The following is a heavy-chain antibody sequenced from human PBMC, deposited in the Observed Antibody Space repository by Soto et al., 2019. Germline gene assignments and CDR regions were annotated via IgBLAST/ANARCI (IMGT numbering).Heavy chain of an antibody. Sequence: SVKVSCKASGDTFSSYAISWVRQAPGQGLEWMGVIIPILGTPNYAQQFQGRVTITADKSTSTAYMELSSLRSEDTAVYYCARERSRYDRSVYYRPDYWGQGTLVTVSS. V-gene: IGHV1-69*10. CDR3: ARERSRYDRSVYYRPDY. CDR2: IIPILGTP. D-gene: IGHD3-22*01. J-gene: IGHJ4*02. CDR1: GDTFSSYA.